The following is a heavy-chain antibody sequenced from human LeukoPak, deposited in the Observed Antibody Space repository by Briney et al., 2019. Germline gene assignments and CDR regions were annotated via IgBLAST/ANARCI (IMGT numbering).Heavy chain of an antibody. V-gene: IGHV3-74*01. D-gene: IGHD1-26*01. CDR3: ASAGYFSLYYFDY. CDR2: INSDGSST. CDR1: GFTFSSYW. Sequence: GGSLRLSCAASGFTFSSYWMHWVRQAPGKGLVWVSRINSDGSSTSYADSVKGRSTISRDNAKNTLYLQMNSLRAEDTAVYYCASAGYFSLYYFDYWGQGALVTVSS. J-gene: IGHJ4*02.